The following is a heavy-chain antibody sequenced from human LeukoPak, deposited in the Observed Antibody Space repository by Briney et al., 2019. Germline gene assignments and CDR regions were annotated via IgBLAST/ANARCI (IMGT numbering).Heavy chain of an antibody. D-gene: IGHD6-19*01. V-gene: IGHV4-30-4*01. CDR1: GGSISSGDYY. J-gene: IGHJ4*02. Sequence: PSQTLSLTCTVSGGSISSGDYYWSWIRQPPGKGLEWIGYIYYSGSTYYNPSLKSRVTISVDTSKNQFSLKLSSVTAADTAVYYCARDLGGAVAAPFDYWGQGTLVTVSS. CDR2: IYYSGST. CDR3: ARDLGGAVAAPFDY.